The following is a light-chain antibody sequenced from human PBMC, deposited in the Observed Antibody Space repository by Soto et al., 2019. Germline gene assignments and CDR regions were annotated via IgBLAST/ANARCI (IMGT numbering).Light chain of an antibody. CDR2: EVS. V-gene: IGLV2-14*01. Sequence: QSALTQPASVSGSPGQSITISCTGTSSDVGGYNYVSWYQQHPGKAPKLMIYEVSNWPSGVSNRFSGSKSGNTASLIISGLQAEDEADYYCSSYTSSSTLVFGGGTKLTVL. J-gene: IGLJ3*02. CDR1: SSDVGGYNY. CDR3: SSYTSSSTLV.